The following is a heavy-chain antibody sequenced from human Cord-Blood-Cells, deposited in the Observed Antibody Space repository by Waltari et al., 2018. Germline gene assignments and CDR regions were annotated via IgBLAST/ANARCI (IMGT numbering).Heavy chain of an antibody. V-gene: IGHV3-53*01. CDR3: ARGGYSSSSDAFDI. CDR1: GFTVSSNY. CDR2: IYSGGST. J-gene: IGHJ3*02. Sequence: EVQLVESGGGLIQPGGSLRLSCAASGFTVSSNYMSWVRKAPGKGLERVSGIYSGGSTYYADSVKGRFTISRDNSKNTLYLQMNSLRAEDTAVYYCARGGYSSSSDAFDIWGQGTMVTVSS. D-gene: IGHD6-6*01.